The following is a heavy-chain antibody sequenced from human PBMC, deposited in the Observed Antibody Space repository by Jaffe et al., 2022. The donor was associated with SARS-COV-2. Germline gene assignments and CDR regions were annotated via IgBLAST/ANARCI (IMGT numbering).Heavy chain of an antibody. CDR1: GSTFSNYA. V-gene: IGHV3-21*02. J-gene: IGHJ4*02. CDR2: ISTSSTYI. CDR3: ASQPRRTGSPFDN. D-gene: IGHD2-15*01. Sequence: EVQLVESGGGLVKPGGSLRLSCTDSGSTFSNYAMNWVRQAPGKGLEWVSFISTSSTYIFYADSVKGRFAISRDNAANSVYLHMNSLRVEDTAVYYCASQPRRTGSPFDNWGQGTLVSVSS.